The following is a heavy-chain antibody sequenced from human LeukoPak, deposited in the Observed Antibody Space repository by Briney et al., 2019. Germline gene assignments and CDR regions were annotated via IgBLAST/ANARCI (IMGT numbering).Heavy chain of an antibody. J-gene: IGHJ4*02. D-gene: IGHD3-10*01. CDR3: ARRPGGYFDY. CDR1: GFTFSTYG. V-gene: IGHV4-30-2*01. Sequence: LSCAASGFTFSTYGMTWVRQPPGKGLEWIGYIYHSGSTYYNPSLKSRVTISVDRSKNQFSLKLSSVTAADTAVYYCARRPGGYFDYWGQGTLVTVSS. CDR2: IYHSGST.